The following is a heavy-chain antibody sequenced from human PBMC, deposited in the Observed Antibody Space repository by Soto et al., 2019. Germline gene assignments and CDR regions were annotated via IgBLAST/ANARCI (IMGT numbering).Heavy chain of an antibody. CDR2: MWSNGNK. V-gene: IGHV3-33*01. D-gene: IGHD2-8*01. CDR3: ARDSLGVPTDFDY. Sequence: QVQLVESGGGVVQPGRSLTLSCAASGFSFSTYGMHWIRQAPGKGLEWVAVMWSNGNKNYADSVKGRFTISRDTSQNILFLQMDSLRAVDTAVYYCARDSLGVPTDFDYWGQGTLVTVSS. CDR1: GFSFSTYG. J-gene: IGHJ4*02.